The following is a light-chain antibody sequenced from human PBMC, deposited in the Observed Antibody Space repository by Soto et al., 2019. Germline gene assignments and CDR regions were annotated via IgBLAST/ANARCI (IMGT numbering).Light chain of an antibody. Sequence: DIVLTQSPGTLSLSPGERATLSCRTNQSVSNSYLAWYKKKAGQAPRIIIYDASSRATGIPARLGASASGKDFTISIRSLEPEEVAVDYGQQRSNWPPTFGQGTKVDIK. CDR3: QQRSNWPPT. CDR2: DAS. V-gene: IGKV3D-20*02. CDR1: QSVSNSY. J-gene: IGKJ1*01.